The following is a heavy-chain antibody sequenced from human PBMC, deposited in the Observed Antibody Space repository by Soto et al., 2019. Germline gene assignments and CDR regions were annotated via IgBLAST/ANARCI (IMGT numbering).Heavy chain of an antibody. J-gene: IGHJ4*02. CDR2: LSGTGGST. V-gene: IGHV3-23*01. D-gene: IGHD7-27*01. Sequence: GGSLRLSCAASGFTFSSYAMSWVRQAPGKGLEWVSTLSGTGGSTYYADSVKSRFTIARDNSKNTLYLQMNSLRAEDKAVYFCKEFLMGTSFFAHWGQGTLVTVSS. CDR1: GFTFSSYA. CDR3: KEFLMGTSFFAH.